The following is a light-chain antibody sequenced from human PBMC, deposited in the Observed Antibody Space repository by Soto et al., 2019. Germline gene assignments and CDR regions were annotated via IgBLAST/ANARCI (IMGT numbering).Light chain of an antibody. V-gene: IGKV3-11*01. CDR3: QQRSNWPLT. Sequence: ILVTQSPATLAVSPGEIATLSFRASQSVSSYLAWYQQKPGQAPRLLIYDASNRATGIPARFSGSGSGTDFTLTISSLEPEDFAVHYCQQRSNWPLTFGGGTKVDI. J-gene: IGKJ4*01. CDR2: DAS. CDR1: QSVSSY.